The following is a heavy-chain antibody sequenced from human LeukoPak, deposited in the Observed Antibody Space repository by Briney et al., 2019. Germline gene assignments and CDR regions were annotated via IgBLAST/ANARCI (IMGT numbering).Heavy chain of an antibody. CDR3: ASPVGATTVRAFDI. Sequence: GGSLRLSCAASGFTFSSYSMNWVRQAPGKGLEWVGRTRNEANIYTTKYAASVKGRFTISRDDSKNSLYLQMNSLKTEDTAVYYCASPVGATTVRAFDIWGQGTMVTVSS. J-gene: IGHJ3*02. CDR1: GFTFSSYS. V-gene: IGHV3-72*01. D-gene: IGHD1-26*01. CDR2: TRNEANIYTT.